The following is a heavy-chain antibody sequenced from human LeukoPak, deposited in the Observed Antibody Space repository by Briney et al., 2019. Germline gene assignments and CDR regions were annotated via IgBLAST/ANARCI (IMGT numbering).Heavy chain of an antibody. CDR3: ARAPDPTIFGEKNGVNWFDP. V-gene: IGHV1-8*01. Sequence: ASVTVSCKASGYTFTSYDINWVRQATGQGLEWMGWMSPNSGNTGYAQKFQGRVTMTRDTSTSTVYMELSSLRSEDTAVYYCARAPDPTIFGEKNGVNWFDPWGQGTLVTVSS. CDR1: GYTFTSYD. J-gene: IGHJ5*02. CDR2: MSPNSGNT. D-gene: IGHD3-3*01.